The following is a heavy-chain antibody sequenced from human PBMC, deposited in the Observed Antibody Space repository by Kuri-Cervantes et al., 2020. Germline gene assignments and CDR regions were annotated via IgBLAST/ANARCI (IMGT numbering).Heavy chain of an antibody. Sequence: SVKVSCKASGGTFSSYAISWVRQAPGQGLEWMGGITPIFGTANYAQKFQGRVTITADKSTSTAYMELSSLRSEDTAVYYCATDSAPFHSDAFDIWGQGTMVTVSS. D-gene: IGHD2-15*01. CDR2: ITPIFGTA. V-gene: IGHV1-69*06. CDR3: ATDSAPFHSDAFDI. CDR1: GGTFSSYA. J-gene: IGHJ3*02.